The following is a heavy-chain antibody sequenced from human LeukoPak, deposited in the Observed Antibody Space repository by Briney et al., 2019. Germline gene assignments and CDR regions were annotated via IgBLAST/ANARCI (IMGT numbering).Heavy chain of an antibody. CDR3: ARGVFNQLLSPYYFDY. CDR2: IIPILGIA. J-gene: IGHJ4*02. CDR1: GGTFSSYA. D-gene: IGHD2-2*01. V-gene: IGHV1-69*04. Sequence: SVKVSCKASGGTFSSYAISWVRQAPGQGLEWMGRIIPILGIANYAQKFQGRVTITTDESTSTAYMELSSLRSEDTAVNYCARGVFNQLLSPYYFDYWGQGTLVTVSS.